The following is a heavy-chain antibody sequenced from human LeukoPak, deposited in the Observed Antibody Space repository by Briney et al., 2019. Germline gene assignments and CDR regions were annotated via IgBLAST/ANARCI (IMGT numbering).Heavy chain of an antibody. D-gene: IGHD4-11*01. CDR3: ARDGSSNSGDY. J-gene: IGHJ4*02. CDR2: ISSNINII. CDR1: GFTFSSYE. V-gene: IGHV3-48*03. Sequence: GGSLRLSCAASGFTFSSYEMNWVRQAPGKGPEWVSYISSNINIIYYADSVKGRFTISRDNAKNSLYLQMNSLRAEDTAVYYCARDGSSNSGDYWGQGTLVTVSS.